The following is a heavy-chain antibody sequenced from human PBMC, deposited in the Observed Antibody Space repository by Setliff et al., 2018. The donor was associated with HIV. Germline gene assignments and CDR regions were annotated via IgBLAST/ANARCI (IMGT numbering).Heavy chain of an antibody. J-gene: IGHJ4*02. CDR1: GGSIISNSYY. CDR2: IYHSGRT. CDR3: ARDQPQDYDSLAGYYTGRYFDY. V-gene: IGHV4-39*07. Sequence: SETLSLTCTVSGGSIISNSYYWGWIRQPPGKGLEWIGSIYHSGRTYYNPSLKSRVTISVDTSKNQFSLKLTSVTAADTAVYYCARDQPQDYDSLAGYYTGRYFDYWGRGTLVTV. D-gene: IGHD3-9*01.